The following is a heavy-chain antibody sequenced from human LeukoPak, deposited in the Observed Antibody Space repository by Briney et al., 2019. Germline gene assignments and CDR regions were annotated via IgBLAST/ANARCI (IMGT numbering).Heavy chain of an antibody. Sequence: GGSLRLSCAASGFNFCSYEMNWVRQAPGKGLEWVSYISSSGSTIYYADSVKGRFTISRDNAKNSLYLQMNSLRAEDTAVYYCARRYDRFYWYMDVWGKGTTVTVSS. CDR3: ARRYDRFYWYMDV. CDR1: GFNFCSYE. D-gene: IGHD3-22*01. J-gene: IGHJ6*03. CDR2: ISSSGSTI. V-gene: IGHV3-48*03.